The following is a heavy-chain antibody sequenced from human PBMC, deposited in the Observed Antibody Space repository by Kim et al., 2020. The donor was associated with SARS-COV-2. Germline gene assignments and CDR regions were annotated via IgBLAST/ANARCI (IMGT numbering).Heavy chain of an antibody. Sequence: GGSLRLSCAASGFTVSSNYMRWVRQAPGKGLEWVSVIYSGGSTYYADFVKGRFTITRDNSKNTLYLQMNSLRAEDTAVYYCARDSGGYDVVYAFDNWGQGTMVSYSS. CDR2: IYSGGST. J-gene: IGHJ3*02. CDR3: ARDSGGYDVVYAFDN. CDR1: GFTVSSNY. V-gene: IGHV3-53*01. D-gene: IGHD5-12*01.